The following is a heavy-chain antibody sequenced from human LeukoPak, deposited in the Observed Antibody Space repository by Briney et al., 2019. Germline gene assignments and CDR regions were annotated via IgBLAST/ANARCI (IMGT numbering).Heavy chain of an antibody. CDR3: AKEISSSNY. J-gene: IGHJ4*02. CDR1: GFTFSSYA. CDR2: ISYDGSNK. V-gene: IGHV3-30-3*01. D-gene: IGHD6-13*01. Sequence: PGRSLRLSCAASGFTFSSYAMHWVRQAPGKGLEWVAVISYDGSNKYYADSVKGRFTISRDNSKNTLYLQMNSLRAEDTAVYYCAKEISSSNYWGQGTLVTVSS.